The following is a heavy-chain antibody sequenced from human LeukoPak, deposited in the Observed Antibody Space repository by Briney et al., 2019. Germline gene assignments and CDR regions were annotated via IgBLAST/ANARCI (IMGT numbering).Heavy chain of an antibody. D-gene: IGHD5-12*01. CDR3: AKARGYSGYDYFDY. CDR1: VFSFSSYA. CDR2: VSFDGKIQ. J-gene: IGHJ4*01. Sequence: PGGSLRLSCAASVFSFSSYALHWVRQAPGKGLERVAAVSFDGKIQYYADSVQGRFTVSRDDSKNSIFLQMSSLTADDTAVYYCAKARGYSGYDYFDYWGRGALVTVSS. V-gene: IGHV3-30*15.